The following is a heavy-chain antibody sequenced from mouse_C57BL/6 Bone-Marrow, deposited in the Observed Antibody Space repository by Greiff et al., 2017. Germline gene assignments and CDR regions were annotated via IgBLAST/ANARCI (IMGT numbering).Heavy chain of an antibody. J-gene: IGHJ2*01. CDR2: IYPRSGNT. CDR1: GYTFTSYC. Sequence: QVQLKQSGAELARPGASVKLSCKASGYTFTSYCISWVKQRTGQGLEWIGEIYPRSGNTYYNEKFKGKATLTADKSSSTAYMELRSLTSEDSAVYFCARSPLCDYDDYWGQGTTLTVSS. D-gene: IGHD2-4*01. V-gene: IGHV1-81*01. CDR3: ARSPLCDYDDY.